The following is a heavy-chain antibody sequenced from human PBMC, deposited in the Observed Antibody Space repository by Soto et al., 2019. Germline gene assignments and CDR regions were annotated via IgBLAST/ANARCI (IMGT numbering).Heavy chain of an antibody. CDR3: ARDPNYYDSSGYVWTPFDY. Sequence: GGSLRPSCAASGFTFSSYWMSWVRQAPGKGLEWVANIKQDGSEKYYVDSVKGRFTISRDNAKNSLYLQMNSLRAEDTAVYYCARDPNYYDSSGYVWTPFDYWGQGTLVTVSS. CDR2: IKQDGSEK. V-gene: IGHV3-7*01. D-gene: IGHD3-22*01. CDR1: GFTFSSYW. J-gene: IGHJ4*02.